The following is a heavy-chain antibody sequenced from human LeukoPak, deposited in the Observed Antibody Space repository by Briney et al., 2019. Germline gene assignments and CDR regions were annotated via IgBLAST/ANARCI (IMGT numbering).Heavy chain of an antibody. V-gene: IGHV3-21*01. D-gene: IGHD1-26*01. Sequence: GGSLRLSCAASRFIFSGYSMNWVRQAPGKGLEWVSSISSSSSYIYYADSVKGRFTISRDNAKNSLYLQMNSLRAEDTAAYYCARVGATVNDAFDIWGQGTMVTVSS. J-gene: IGHJ3*02. CDR1: RFIFSGYS. CDR3: ARVGATVNDAFDI. CDR2: ISSSSSYI.